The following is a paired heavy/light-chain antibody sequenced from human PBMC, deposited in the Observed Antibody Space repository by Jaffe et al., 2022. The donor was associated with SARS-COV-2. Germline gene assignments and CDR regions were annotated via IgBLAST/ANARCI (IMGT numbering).Light chain of an antibody. CDR3: QQYYIYPWT. V-gene: IGKV1-5*03. CDR2: QAS. J-gene: IGKJ1*01. CDR1: QSIGSW. Sequence: DIQITQSPSTLSASVGDRVTVTCRASQSIGSWLAWYHQKPGEAPKLLIYQASTLQNGVSSRFSGSGAGTEFTLTISTLQSDDFGTFYCQQYYIYPWTFGLGTKVDVK.
Heavy chain of an antibody. V-gene: IGHV3-21*01. CDR3: ARDPDGHNSPSVDY. Sequence: EVNLVESGGGLVKPGGSLRLSCAASGFSFSSYSMNWVRQAPGKGLEWVSVITGSSNHIYYADSVKGRFTISRDNAKNSVFLQMNSLRAEDTAMYYCARDPDGHNSPSVDYWGQGTLVTVSS. CDR2: ITGSSNHI. J-gene: IGHJ4*02. D-gene: IGHD2-21*01. CDR1: GFSFSSYS.